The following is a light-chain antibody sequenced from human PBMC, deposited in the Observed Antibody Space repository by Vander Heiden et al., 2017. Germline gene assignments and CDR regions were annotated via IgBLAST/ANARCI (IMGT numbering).Light chain of an antibody. CDR3: QTWGTGVV. J-gene: IGLJ2*01. CDR2: LNSDGSH. V-gene: IGLV4-69*01. Sequence: QVILTQSPSASAPPGASVKLTCTLSSGHSSYAIAWHQQQPEKGPRYLMKLNSDGSHTKGDGIPDRFSGSSSGAERYLTISSLQSDDEADYYCQTWGTGVVFGGGTKLTVL. CDR1: SGHSSYA.